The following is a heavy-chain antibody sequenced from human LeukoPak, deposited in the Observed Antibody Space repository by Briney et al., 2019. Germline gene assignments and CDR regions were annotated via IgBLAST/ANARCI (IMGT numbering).Heavy chain of an antibody. Sequence: NPSQTLSLTCAVSGGSISSGGYSWSWIRQPPGKGLEWIGSIYDSGSTYYNPSLKSRVTISVDTSKNQFSLKPNSVTAADTAVYYCARHYGPWGQGTLVTVSS. CDR1: GGSISSGGYS. CDR3: ARHYGP. D-gene: IGHD3-10*01. V-gene: IGHV4-30-2*03. J-gene: IGHJ5*02. CDR2: IYDSGST.